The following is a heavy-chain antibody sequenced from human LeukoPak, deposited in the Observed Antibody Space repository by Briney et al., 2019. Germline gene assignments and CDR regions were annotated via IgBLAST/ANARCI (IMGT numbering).Heavy chain of an antibody. J-gene: IGHJ4*02. V-gene: IGHV3-30*19. Sequence: GGSLRLSCAVSGFTFSRYGMHWVRQAPGKGLEWVGVILNDGSSKYYADSVKGRFTISRDNSKNTLYLQMNSLRAEDTAVYYCARIGDPLGAYYFTELDYWGQGTLVTVSS. CDR2: ILNDGSSK. CDR1: GFTFSRYG. D-gene: IGHD3-22*01. CDR3: ARIGDPLGAYYFTELDY.